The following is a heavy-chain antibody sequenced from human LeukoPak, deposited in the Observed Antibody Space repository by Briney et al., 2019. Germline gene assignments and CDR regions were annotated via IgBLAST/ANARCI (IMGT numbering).Heavy chain of an antibody. V-gene: IGHV4-59*10. D-gene: IGHD6-19*01. CDR2: IYTSGST. J-gene: IGHJ4*02. CDR3: AKSASSGSYPSWFDY. CDR1: GGSISSYY. Sequence: SETLSLTCAVYGGSISSYYWSWIRQPAGKGLEWIGRIYTSGSTNYNPSLKSRVTMSVDTSKNQFSLKLSSVTAADTAVYYCAKSASSGSYPSWFDYWGQGTLVTVSS.